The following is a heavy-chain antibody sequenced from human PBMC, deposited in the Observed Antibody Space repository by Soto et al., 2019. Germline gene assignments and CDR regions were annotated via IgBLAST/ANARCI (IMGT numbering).Heavy chain of an antibody. J-gene: IGHJ3*02. CDR3: ARGFNDYGERHSAFDI. CDR2: IIPIFGTA. D-gene: IGHD4-17*01. V-gene: IGHV1-69*01. Sequence: QVQLVQSGAEVKKPGSSVTVSCKASGGTFSSYAISWVRQAPGQGLEWMGGIIPIFGTANYAQKFQGRVTITADESTSTAYMELSSLRSEDTAVYYCARGFNDYGERHSAFDIWGQGTMVTVSS. CDR1: GGTFSSYA.